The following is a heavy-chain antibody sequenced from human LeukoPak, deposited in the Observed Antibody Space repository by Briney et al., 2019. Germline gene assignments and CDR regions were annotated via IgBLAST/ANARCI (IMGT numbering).Heavy chain of an antibody. V-gene: IGHV1-2*02. Sequence: AASMKVSCKAPGYTFTTYDMNWVRQATGQGLEWMGWMNPNSGGTNYAQKFQGRVTMTRDTSISTAYMDLSRLRSGDTAVYYCARGSIVGATFDYFDYWGQGTLVTVSS. J-gene: IGHJ4*02. D-gene: IGHD1-26*01. CDR2: MNPNSGGT. CDR1: GYTFTTYD. CDR3: ARGSIVGATFDYFDY.